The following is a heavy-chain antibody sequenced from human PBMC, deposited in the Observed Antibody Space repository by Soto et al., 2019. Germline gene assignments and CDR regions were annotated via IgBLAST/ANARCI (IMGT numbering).Heavy chain of an antibody. D-gene: IGHD6-13*01. J-gene: IGHJ6*02. V-gene: IGHV4-59*01. CDR1: GGSISSYY. Sequence: SSETLSLTCTVSGGSISSYYWSWIRQPPGKGLEWIGYIYYSGSTNYNPSLKSRVTISVDTSKNQFSLKLSSVTAADTAVYYCARDQGYSSSWYMGYYYYYYGMDVWGQGTTVTVSS. CDR2: IYYSGST. CDR3: ARDQGYSSSWYMGYYYYYYGMDV.